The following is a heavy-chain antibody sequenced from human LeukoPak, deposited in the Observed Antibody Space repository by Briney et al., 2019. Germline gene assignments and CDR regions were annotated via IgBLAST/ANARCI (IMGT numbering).Heavy chain of an antibody. J-gene: IGHJ4*02. D-gene: IGHD3-22*01. CDR3: AKTNSGYYWD. V-gene: IGHV3-23*01. CDR1: GYTFSVYA. CDR2: IVSSSGTT. Sequence: GGSLRLSCAAPGYTFSVYAISWVRQAPGKGRGWVSAIVSSSGTTYYADSVKRRFTISSDNSKNMLYLQMNGLRAEDTAIYYCAKTNSGYYWDWGQGTLVTVSS.